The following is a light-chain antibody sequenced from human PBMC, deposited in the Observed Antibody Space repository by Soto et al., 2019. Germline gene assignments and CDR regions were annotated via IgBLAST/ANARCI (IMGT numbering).Light chain of an antibody. Sequence: DIVMTQSPLSLPVTPGEPASISCRSSQSLLHSNGYNYLDWYLQKPGQSPQLLIYLGSNRASGVPDRFSGSGSCTDFTLKISRVEAEDVGVYYCMQALQTPVYTFGQGTKLEIK. CDR2: LGS. V-gene: IGKV2-28*01. J-gene: IGKJ2*01. CDR3: MQALQTPVYT. CDR1: QSLLHSNGYNY.